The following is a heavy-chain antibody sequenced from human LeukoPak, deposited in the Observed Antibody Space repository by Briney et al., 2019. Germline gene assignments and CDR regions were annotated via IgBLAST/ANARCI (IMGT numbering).Heavy chain of an antibody. CDR2: IHTSGST. CDR1: GVSISSYY. CDR3: ARDPPTWSNSAGYYYYYYMDV. V-gene: IGHV4-4*07. Sequence: SETLSLTCTVSGVSISSYYWSWIRQPAGKGLEWIGRIHTSGSTNYNPSLKSRVTMSVDTSKNQFSLKLSSVTAADTAVYYCARDPPTWSNSAGYYYYYYMDVWGKGTTVTVSS. J-gene: IGHJ6*03. D-gene: IGHD1/OR15-1a*01.